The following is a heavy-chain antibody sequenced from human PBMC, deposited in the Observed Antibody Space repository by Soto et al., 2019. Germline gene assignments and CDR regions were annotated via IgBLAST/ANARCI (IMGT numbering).Heavy chain of an antibody. CDR2: IDWDDDK. V-gene: IGHV2-70*01. J-gene: IGHJ6*02. CDR3: ARMGSGSSPGCYGMDV. CDR1: GFSLSTSGMC. D-gene: IGHD3-10*01. Sequence: ASGPTLVNPTQTLTLTCTFSGFSLSTSGMCVSWIRQPPGKALEWLALIDWDDDKYYSTSLKTRLTISKDTSKNQVVLTMTNMDPVDTATYYCARMGSGSSPGCYGMDVWGQGTTVTVSS.